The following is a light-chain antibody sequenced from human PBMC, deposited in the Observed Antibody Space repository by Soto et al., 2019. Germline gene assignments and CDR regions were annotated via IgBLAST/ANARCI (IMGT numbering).Light chain of an antibody. V-gene: IGKV1-6*01. Sequence: AIQMTQSPSSLSASIGDRVTITCRASQGVRNDLSWYQQKPGKAPNLLIYAASSLQSGVPSRFSGSGSGTDFTLTISSLQPEDFASYYCLQDNSFPWTFGQGTKVDTK. J-gene: IGKJ1*01. CDR2: AAS. CDR1: QGVRND. CDR3: LQDNSFPWT.